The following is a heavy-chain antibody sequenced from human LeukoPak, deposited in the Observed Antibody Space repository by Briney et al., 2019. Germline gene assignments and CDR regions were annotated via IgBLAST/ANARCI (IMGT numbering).Heavy chain of an antibody. J-gene: IGHJ4*02. V-gene: IGHV3-23*01. CDR2: ITDSGIRT. CDR1: GFTFSSSA. D-gene: IGHD1-26*01. Sequence: EESLRLSCSASGFTFSSSAMSWVRQGPEKGLEWVSSITDSGIRTYYADSVKGRFTISRDNSKNTLFLQMNSLRAEDTAVYYCAKGSRGSYDYWGQGTLVTVSS. CDR3: AKGSRGSYDY.